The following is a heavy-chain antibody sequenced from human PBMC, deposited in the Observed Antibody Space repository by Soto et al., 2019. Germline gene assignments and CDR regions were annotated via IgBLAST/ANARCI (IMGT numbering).Heavy chain of an antibody. J-gene: IGHJ5*02. CDR1: GDSISNSNYY. CDR3: ARSNSGYYKWFDP. Sequence: SETLSLTCTVSGDSISNSNYYWGWIRQPPGKGLEWIANIYYSGITYCNPSLKSRVAISVDTSKNQFSLKLSSVTAADTAIYYCARSNSGYYKWFDPSGQGTLVTGLL. CDR2: IYYSGIT. D-gene: IGHD3-22*01. V-gene: IGHV4-39*01.